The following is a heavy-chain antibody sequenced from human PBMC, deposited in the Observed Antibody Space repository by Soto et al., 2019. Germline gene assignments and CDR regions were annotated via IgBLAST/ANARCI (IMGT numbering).Heavy chain of an antibody. Sequence: XTLSLTCTVSGGSISSSSYSWGCLRQPPGKGLEWIGGIYYSGSTYYNPSLKSRVTISVDTSKNQFSLKLSPVTDADTAVYYCARHNNDPWIYYFDYWGQGTLVTVSS. CDR1: GGSISSSSYS. CDR2: IYYSGST. CDR3: ARHNNDPWIYYFDY. J-gene: IGHJ4*02. D-gene: IGHD2-2*03. V-gene: IGHV4-39*01.